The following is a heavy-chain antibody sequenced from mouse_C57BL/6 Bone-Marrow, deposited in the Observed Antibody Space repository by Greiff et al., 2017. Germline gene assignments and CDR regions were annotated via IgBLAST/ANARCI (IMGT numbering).Heavy chain of an antibody. J-gene: IGHJ1*03. CDR1: GYTFTDYN. Sequence: VQLQQSGPELVKPGASVKIPCKASGYTFTDYNMDWVKQSHGKSLEWIGDINPNNGGTIYNQKFKGKATLTVDKSSSTAYMELRSLTSEDTAVYYCARSGEIRGHLDVWGTGTTVTVSS. D-gene: IGHD3-1*01. V-gene: IGHV1-18*01. CDR3: ARSGEIRGHLDV. CDR2: INPNNGGT.